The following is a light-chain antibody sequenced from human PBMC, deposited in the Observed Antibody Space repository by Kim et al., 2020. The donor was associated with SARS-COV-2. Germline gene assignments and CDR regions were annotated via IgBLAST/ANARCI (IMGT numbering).Light chain of an antibody. Sequence: LGQTVRLTCPGDSLRKCYATWYQQRPGQAPTLVLYGKYDRPSGIPDRFSGSASGNTASLTITGAQAEDEGDYYCSSRDSSGDHVVFGGGTQLTVL. J-gene: IGLJ3*02. CDR2: GKY. CDR1: SLRKCY. V-gene: IGLV3-19*01. CDR3: SSRDSSGDHVV.